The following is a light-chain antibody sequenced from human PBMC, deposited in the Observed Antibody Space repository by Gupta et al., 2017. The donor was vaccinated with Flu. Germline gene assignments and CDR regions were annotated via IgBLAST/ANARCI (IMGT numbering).Light chain of an antibody. CDR2: GAS. V-gene: IGKV3-15*01. J-gene: IGKJ1*01. CDR1: QRVSSY. Sequence: EIVMSQSPATLSVSPGERATLSCRASQRVSSYLAWYQQKPGQAPRLLIYGASTRATGIPDRFSGSGSGTEFTLTISRLESEDFAVYYCQQYNSWPPWTFGQGTKVEIK. CDR3: QQYNSWPPWT.